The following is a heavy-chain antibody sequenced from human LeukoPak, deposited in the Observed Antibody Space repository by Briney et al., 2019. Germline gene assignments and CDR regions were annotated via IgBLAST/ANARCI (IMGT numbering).Heavy chain of an antibody. CDR3: ARARDHDAFDI. CDR2: IIPILGIA. Sequence: MGRIIPILGIANYAQKFQGRVTTTADKSTSTAYMELSSLRSEDTAVYYCARARDHDAFDIWGQGTMVTVSS. V-gene: IGHV1-69*04. J-gene: IGHJ3*02.